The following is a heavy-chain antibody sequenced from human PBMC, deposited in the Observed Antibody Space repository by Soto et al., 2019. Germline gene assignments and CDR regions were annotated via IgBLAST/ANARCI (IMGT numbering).Heavy chain of an antibody. CDR2: INAGNGNT. CDR3: AKDRLVSRPDYYDSSGYYDY. CDR1: GYTFTSYA. D-gene: IGHD3-22*01. Sequence: GASVKVSCKASGYTFTSYAMHWVRQAPGQRLEWMGWINAGNGNTKYSQKFQGRVTITRDTSASTAYMELSSLRSEDTAVYYCAKDRLVSRPDYYDSSGYYDYWGQGTLVTVSS. J-gene: IGHJ4*02. V-gene: IGHV1-3*01.